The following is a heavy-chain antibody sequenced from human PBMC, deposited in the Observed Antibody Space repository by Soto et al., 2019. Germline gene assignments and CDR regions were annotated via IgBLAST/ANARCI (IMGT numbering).Heavy chain of an antibody. CDR2: INHSGST. CDR1: GGSFSGYY. CDR3: ARGRYCSSTSCSYDAFDI. V-gene: IGHV4-34*01. Sequence: SETLSLTCAVYGGSFSGYYWSWIRQPPGKGLEWIGEINHSGSTNYNPSIKSRVTISVDTSKNQFSLKLSSVTAADTAVYYCARGRYCSSTSCSYDAFDIWGQGTMVTVSS. J-gene: IGHJ3*02. D-gene: IGHD2-2*01.